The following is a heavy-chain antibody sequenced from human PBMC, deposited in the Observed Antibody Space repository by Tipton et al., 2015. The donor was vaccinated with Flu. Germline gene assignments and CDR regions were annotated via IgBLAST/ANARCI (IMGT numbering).Heavy chain of an antibody. D-gene: IGHD1-1*01. Sequence: AVSGFTFDDYAMHWVRQAPGKGLEWVSLISWDGGSTYYADSVKGRFTISRDNSKNSLYLQMNSLRAEDTALYYCAKPTGTTAYYGMDVWGQGTTVTVSS. CDR3: AKPTGTTAYYGMDV. CDR1: GFTFDDYA. V-gene: IGHV3-43D*04. J-gene: IGHJ6*02. CDR2: ISWDGGST.